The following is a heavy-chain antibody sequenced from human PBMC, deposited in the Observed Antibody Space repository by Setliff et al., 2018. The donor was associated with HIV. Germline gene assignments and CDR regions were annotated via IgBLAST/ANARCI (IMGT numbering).Heavy chain of an antibody. J-gene: IGHJ4*02. CDR2: IYTSGST. CDR1: GYSISSGYY. CDR3: ARSRGTQQEEYYFDY. Sequence: SETLSLTCVVSGYSISSGYYWGWIRQPPGKGLEWIGRIYTSGSTNYNPSLKSRVTISLDMSTSQFSLRLSSVTAADTAVYYCARSRGTQQEEYYFDYWGPGTLVTVSS. V-gene: IGHV4-38-2*01. D-gene: IGHD5-12*01.